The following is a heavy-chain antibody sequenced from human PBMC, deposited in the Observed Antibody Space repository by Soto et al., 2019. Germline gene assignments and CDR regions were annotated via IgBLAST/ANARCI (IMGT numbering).Heavy chain of an antibody. D-gene: IGHD2-15*01. V-gene: IGHV1-18*01. Sequence: ASVKVSCKASGYTFTSYGISWVRQAPGQGLEWMGWISPYNGNTNYAQKLQGRVTMTTDTSTSTAYMELRSLMSDDTAVYYCAVYMVVAYPPGEFDYWGQGTLVTVSS. CDR3: AVYMVVAYPPGEFDY. CDR2: ISPYNGNT. J-gene: IGHJ4*02. CDR1: GYTFTSYG.